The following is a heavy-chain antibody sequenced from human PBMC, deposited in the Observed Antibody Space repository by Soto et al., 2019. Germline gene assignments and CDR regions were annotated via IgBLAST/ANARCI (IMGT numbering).Heavy chain of an antibody. Sequence: PGESLKISCKGSGYSFTSCWISWVRQMPGKGLEWMGRIDPSDSYNNYSPSFEGHVTISADKSISTAYLQWSSLKASDTAMYYCARHGDSSSPNWFDPWGQGTLVTVSS. CDR1: GYSFTSCW. V-gene: IGHV5-10-1*01. CDR2: IDPSDSYN. D-gene: IGHD6-6*01. J-gene: IGHJ5*02. CDR3: ARHGDSSSPNWFDP.